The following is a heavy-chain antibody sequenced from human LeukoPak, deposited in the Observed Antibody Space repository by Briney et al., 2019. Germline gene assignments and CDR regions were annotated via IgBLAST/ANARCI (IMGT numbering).Heavy chain of an antibody. J-gene: IGHJ3*02. D-gene: IGHD3-3*01. CDR3: ARDLSTYYDFWSGYPDDAFDI. CDR2: ISAYNGNT. V-gene: IGHV1-18*01. Sequence: ASVKVSCKASGYTFTSYGISWVRQAPGQGLEWMGWISAYNGNTNYAQKLQGRVTMTTDTSTSTAYMELRSLRSDDTAVYHCARDLSTYYDFWSGYPDDAFDIWGQGTMVTVSS. CDR1: GYTFTSYG.